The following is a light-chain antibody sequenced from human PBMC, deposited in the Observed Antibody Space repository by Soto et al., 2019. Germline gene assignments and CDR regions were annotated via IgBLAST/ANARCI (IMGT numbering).Light chain of an antibody. V-gene: IGKV3-15*01. Sequence: EVVMTQSPATLSVSPGERATLSCRASQSVSNNLAWYQQKPGQAARLLIYGASTRATGIPGRFSGSGSGTEFTLPISSLQSEDFAVYYCQQYSNWPPYTFGQGTKLEIK. CDR2: GAS. CDR1: QSVSNN. J-gene: IGKJ2*01. CDR3: QQYSNWPPYT.